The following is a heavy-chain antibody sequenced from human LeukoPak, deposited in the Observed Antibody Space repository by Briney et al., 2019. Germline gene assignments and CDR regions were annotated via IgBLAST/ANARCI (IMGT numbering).Heavy chain of an antibody. D-gene: IGHD1-26*01. Sequence: GGSLRLSCAASGFTFSDYDMTWIRQAPGKGLEWVSYISSSSSYTNHADSVKGRFTISRDNAKNSLYLQMNSLRVEDTAVYYCARDQGGGWYIVVWGRGTLVTVSS. CDR3: ARDQGGGWYIVV. CDR1: GFTFSDYD. J-gene: IGHJ2*01. CDR2: ISSSSSYT. V-gene: IGHV3-11*05.